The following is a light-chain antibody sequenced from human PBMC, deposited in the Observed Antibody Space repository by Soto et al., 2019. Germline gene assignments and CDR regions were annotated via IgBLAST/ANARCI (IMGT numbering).Light chain of an antibody. J-gene: IGKJ5*01. CDR1: QSVSSSY. V-gene: IGKV3-20*01. CDR3: QQYDSSPIT. Sequence: TQSPSTLSASVGDRGTLSCRASQSVSSSYLAWYQQRPGQAPRLFIYGASTRATGIPDRFSGSGSGTDFTLTITPLEPEDFAVYFCQQYDSSPITFGQGTRLEIK. CDR2: GAS.